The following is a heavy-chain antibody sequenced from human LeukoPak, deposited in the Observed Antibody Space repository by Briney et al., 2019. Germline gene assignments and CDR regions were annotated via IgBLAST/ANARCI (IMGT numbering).Heavy chain of an antibody. Sequence: GGSLRLSCVVSGFTFSSFSMNWVRQAPGKGLEWVSGISASGGSTHYADSVKGRFTISRDNSKNTLYLQMNSLRAEDTAVYYCAKGMNDYFDYWGQGTLVTVSS. J-gene: IGHJ4*02. CDR3: AKGMNDYFDY. D-gene: IGHD1-1*01. CDR1: GFTFSSFS. CDR2: ISASGGST. V-gene: IGHV3-23*01.